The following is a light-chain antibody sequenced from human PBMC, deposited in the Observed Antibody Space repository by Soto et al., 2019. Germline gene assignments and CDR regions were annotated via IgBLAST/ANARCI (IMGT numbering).Light chain of an antibody. CDR2: AAS. V-gene: IGKV1-39*01. CDR1: QSINIW. Sequence: IQMTQSPSTLSASVGDRVTITCRASQSINIWLAWYQQKPGKAPNLLTYAASTLQSGVPSRFSGSGSWTDFSLTSSSKQPEVFATDYGQQSYSMFRTFGQCTKV. CDR3: QQSYSMFRT. J-gene: IGKJ1*01.